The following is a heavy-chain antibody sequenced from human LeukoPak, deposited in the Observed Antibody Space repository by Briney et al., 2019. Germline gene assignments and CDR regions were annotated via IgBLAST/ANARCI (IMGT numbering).Heavy chain of an antibody. CDR1: GGSITSGDYY. V-gene: IGHV4-30-4*08. CDR2: IYYSGST. D-gene: IGHD1-26*01. J-gene: IGHJ4*02. Sequence: PSETLSLTCTVSGGSITSGDYYWGWTRHPPGKGLEWLGYIYYSGSTYYNPCIKSRVTISVDTSQNQFSLKLSSVTAADTAVYYCARARGSYLLTYTDYWGQGTLVTVSS. CDR3: ARARGSYLLTYTDY.